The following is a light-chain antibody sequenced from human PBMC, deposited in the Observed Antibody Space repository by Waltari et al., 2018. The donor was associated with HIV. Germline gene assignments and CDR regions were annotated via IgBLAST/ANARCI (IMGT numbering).Light chain of an antibody. J-gene: IGKJ5*01. CDR1: QSLVDTDGNTY. CDR2: RAS. Sequence: DVVMTQSPLSLPVTLGQPASISCRSSQSLVDTDGNTYLNWFQQRSGQSPRRLIYRASHRDSGVPDRFSGSGSGTDFTLKISRVEADDIGIYYCMQATHWSITFGQGTRLEIK. CDR3: MQATHWSIT. V-gene: IGKV2-30*01.